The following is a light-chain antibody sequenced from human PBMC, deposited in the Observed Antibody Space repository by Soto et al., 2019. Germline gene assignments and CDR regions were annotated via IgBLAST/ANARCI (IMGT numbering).Light chain of an antibody. CDR3: QQYENFPIT. Sequence: DIQMTQSPSSLSASVGYRVTITCQASHDIRKYLNWYQQKPGKAPRLLIYDASNMEKGVPSRFTGSGSGTDFILTISSLQPEDIATYYCQQYENFPITFGQGTRLETK. J-gene: IGKJ5*01. CDR1: HDIRKY. CDR2: DAS. V-gene: IGKV1-33*01.